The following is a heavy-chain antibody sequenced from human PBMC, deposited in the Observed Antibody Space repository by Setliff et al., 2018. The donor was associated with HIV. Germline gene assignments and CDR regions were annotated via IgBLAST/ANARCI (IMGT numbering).Heavy chain of an antibody. V-gene: IGHV4-34*01. CDR3: ARKVGGDFDY. J-gene: IGHJ4*02. D-gene: IGHD4-17*01. Sequence: PSETLSLTCVVYGGSFTSYYWSWIRQPPGKGLECIGEINHSGSTNYNPSLKSRVTISVDTSKNQFSLRLTSVTAADTAVYFCARKVGGDFDYWGQGTLVTVSS. CDR1: GGSFTSYY. CDR2: INHSGST.